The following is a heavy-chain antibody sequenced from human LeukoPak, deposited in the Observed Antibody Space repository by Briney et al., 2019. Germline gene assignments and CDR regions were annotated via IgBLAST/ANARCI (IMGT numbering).Heavy chain of an antibody. V-gene: IGHV3-48*03. CDR2: ISTGGSII. J-gene: IGHJ3*01. D-gene: IGHD3-22*01. CDR1: GFTFSSYE. Sequence: GGSLRLSCAASGFTFSSYEMNWVRQAPGKGLEWVSYISTGGSIIYYADSVKGRFTISRDNAKNTLYLQMNSLRAEGTAVYYCARVAYYYDSSGRYAFDFWGQGTMVTVSS. CDR3: ARVAYYYDSSGRYAFDF.